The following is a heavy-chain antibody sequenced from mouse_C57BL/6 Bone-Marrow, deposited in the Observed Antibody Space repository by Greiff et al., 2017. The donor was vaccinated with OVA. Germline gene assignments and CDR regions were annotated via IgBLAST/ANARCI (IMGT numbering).Heavy chain of an antibody. J-gene: IGHJ2*01. D-gene: IGHD1-1*01. CDR3: ARDHYYGSSSFDY. V-gene: IGHV1-54*01. CDR1: GYAFTNYL. Sequence: QVQLQQSGAELVRPGTSVTVSCKASGYAFTNYLIEWVKQRPGQGLEWIGVINPGSGGPNYNQKFKGQATLTADKSSSTAYMQLSSLTSEDSACYVCARDHYYGSSSFDYWGQGTTLTVSS. CDR2: INPGSGGP.